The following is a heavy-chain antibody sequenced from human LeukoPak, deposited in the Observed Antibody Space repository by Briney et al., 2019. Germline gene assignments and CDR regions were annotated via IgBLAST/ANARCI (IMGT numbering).Heavy chain of an antibody. CDR1: GGSISSSSYY. J-gene: IGHJ3*02. Sequence: SETLSLTCTVSGGSISSSSYYWGWIRQPPGKGLEWIGSIYYSGSTYYNPSLKSRVTISVDTSKNQFSLKLSSVTAADTAVYYCARQPGSYYFAAFDIWGQGTMVTVSS. D-gene: IGHD1-26*01. CDR2: IYYSGST. V-gene: IGHV4-39*01. CDR3: ARQPGSYYFAAFDI.